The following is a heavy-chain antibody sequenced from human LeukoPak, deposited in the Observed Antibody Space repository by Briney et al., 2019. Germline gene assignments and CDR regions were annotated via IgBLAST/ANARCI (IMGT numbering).Heavy chain of an antibody. J-gene: IGHJ3*02. CDR3: VKGQVDRSFTRSFEI. V-gene: IGHV3-23*01. CDR2: ISPDKT. Sequence: GRSLRLSCAASGFSFSTNPISWVRQAPGKGLELVSAISPDKTYSADSVKGRLTISRDNYKKTVDLHMNSARDEDTSIYYCVKGQVDRSFTRSFEIWGQGIVVTVSS. CDR1: GFSFSTNP. D-gene: IGHD3-16*02.